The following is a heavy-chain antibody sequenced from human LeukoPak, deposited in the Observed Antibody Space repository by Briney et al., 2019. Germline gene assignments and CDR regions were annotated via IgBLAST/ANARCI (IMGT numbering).Heavy chain of an antibody. Sequence: GGSLRLSCVASGPTFRSYGMHWVRQAPGKGLEWVAVIWYDGSNKYYADSVKGQFTISRDNSKNTLYLQMNSLRVEDTAVYYCATLLGGDGMDVWGQGTTVIVPS. V-gene: IGHV3-33*01. D-gene: IGHD3-16*01. CDR2: IWYDGSNK. CDR3: ATLLGGDGMDV. J-gene: IGHJ6*02. CDR1: GPTFRSYG.